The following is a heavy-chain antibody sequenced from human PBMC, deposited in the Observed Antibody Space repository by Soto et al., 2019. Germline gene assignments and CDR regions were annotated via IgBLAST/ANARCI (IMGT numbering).Heavy chain of an antibody. CDR3: ARDQMRVFATPTPFDY. J-gene: IGHJ4*02. Sequence: ASVKVSCKASGYTFTSYGISWVRQAPGQGLEWMGWISAYNGNTNYAQKLQGRVTMTTDTSTSTAYMELRSLGSDDTAVYYCARDQMRVFATPTPFDYWGQGTLVTVSS. CDR2: ISAYNGNT. D-gene: IGHD3-10*02. CDR1: GYTFTSYG. V-gene: IGHV1-18*04.